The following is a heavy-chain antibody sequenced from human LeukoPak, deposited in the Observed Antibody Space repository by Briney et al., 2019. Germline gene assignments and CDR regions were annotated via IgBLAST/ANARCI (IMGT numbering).Heavy chain of an antibody. CDR3: ARDRDILTEKNWFDP. V-gene: IGHV1-18*01. CDR2: ISAYNGNT. D-gene: IGHD3-9*01. Sequence: ASVKVSCKASGYTFTSYGISWVRQAPGQGLEWMGWISAYNGNTNYAQKLQGRVTMTTDTSTSTAYMELRSLRSDDTAVYYCARDRDILTEKNWFDPWGQGTLVTVSS. J-gene: IGHJ5*02. CDR1: GYTFTSYG.